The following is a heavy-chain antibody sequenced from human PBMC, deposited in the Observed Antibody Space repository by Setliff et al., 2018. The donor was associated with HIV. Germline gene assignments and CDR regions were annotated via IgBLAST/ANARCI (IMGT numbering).Heavy chain of an antibody. CDR3: ARNQGDASGWYAGDY. Sequence: VASVKVSCKASGYTFTSYPMHWVRQAPGQELEWMGVINTSGGSAGYAEKFRGRVTMTRDTSTNTVYMDLRNLRSEDTAVYYCARNQGDASGWYAGDYWGHGTLVTVSS. D-gene: IGHD6-19*01. CDR1: GYTFTSYP. J-gene: IGHJ4*01. CDR2: INTSGGSA. V-gene: IGHV1-46*01.